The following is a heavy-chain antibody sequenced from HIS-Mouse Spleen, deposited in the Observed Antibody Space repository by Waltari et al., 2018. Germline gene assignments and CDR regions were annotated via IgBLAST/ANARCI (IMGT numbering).Heavy chain of an antibody. Sequence: QVQLVQSGAEVTKPGASVKVSCKASGYTFTGYYMHWVRQAPGQGLEWMGWINPNSGDTSISTAYMELSRLRSDDTAVYYCARTGALDAFDIWGQGTMVTVSS. CDR3: ARTGALDAFDI. CDR2: INPNSG. CDR1: GYTFTGYY. J-gene: IGHJ3*02. D-gene: IGHD7-27*01. V-gene: IGHV1-2*02.